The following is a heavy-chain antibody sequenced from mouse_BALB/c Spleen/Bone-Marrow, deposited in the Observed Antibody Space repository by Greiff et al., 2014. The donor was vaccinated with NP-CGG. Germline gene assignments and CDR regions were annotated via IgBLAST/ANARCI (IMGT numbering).Heavy chain of an antibody. CDR2: IYPGEGDT. CDR3: ARRDYNSSRYVWFAY. J-gene: IGHJ3*01. Sequence: QVHVKQSGAELVRPGSSVKISCKASGYAFSSYWMNWMKQRPGQGLEWIGQIYPGEGDTNYSGKFKGKATLTADKSSSTAFMQLSSLTSEDSAVYFCARRDYNSSRYVWFAYWGQGTRVTVSA. CDR1: GYAFSSYW. D-gene: IGHD1-1*01. V-gene: IGHV1-80*01.